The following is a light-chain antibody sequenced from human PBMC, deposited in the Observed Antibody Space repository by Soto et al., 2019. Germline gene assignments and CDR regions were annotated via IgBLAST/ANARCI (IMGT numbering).Light chain of an antibody. CDR2: SND. CDR3: AAWDGTLRAGV. V-gene: IGLV1-44*01. J-gene: IGLJ2*01. Sequence: QSVLAQPPSASGTPGQRVTISCSGSNSNIGRNDDTWYQQVPGTAPQCLIYSNDQRPSGVPDRISGSRSGTSASLAISGLQSGDEAEYYCAAWDGTLRAGVFGGGTQLTVL. CDR1: NSNIGRND.